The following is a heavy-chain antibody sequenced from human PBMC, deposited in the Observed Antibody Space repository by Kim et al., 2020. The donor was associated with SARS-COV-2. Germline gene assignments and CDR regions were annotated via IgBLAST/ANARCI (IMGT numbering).Heavy chain of an antibody. J-gene: IGHJ6*02. D-gene: IGHD2-21*01. CDR2: ISYDGSNK. Sequence: GGSLRLSCAASGFTFSSYAMHWVRQAPGKGLEWVAVISYDGSNKYYADSVKGRFTISRDNSKNTLYLQMNSLRAEDTAVYYCARDSVVVALSSWGQGTTVTVSS. CDR3: ARDSVVVALSS. V-gene: IGHV3-30*04. CDR1: GFTFSSYA.